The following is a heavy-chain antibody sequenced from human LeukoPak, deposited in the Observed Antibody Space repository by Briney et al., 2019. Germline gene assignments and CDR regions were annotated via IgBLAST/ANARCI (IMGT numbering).Heavy chain of an antibody. CDR3: AGELRFLEWLLPIDY. V-gene: IGHV3-23*01. CDR2: ISDSGSGGST. CDR1: GFTLSIYA. Sequence: PRGSLRLSCAASGFTLSIYATGWVRQAPGKGLEWVSTISDSGSGGSTYYAESVKGRFTISRDNSKNTLYLQMNSLRAEETDIYYCAGELRFLEWLLPIDYRGQGSQATDSS. J-gene: IGHJ4*02. D-gene: IGHD3-3*01.